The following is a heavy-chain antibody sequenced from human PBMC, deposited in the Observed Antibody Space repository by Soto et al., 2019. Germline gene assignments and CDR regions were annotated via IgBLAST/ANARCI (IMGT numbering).Heavy chain of an antibody. D-gene: IGHD2-15*01. V-gene: IGHV3-48*02. Sequence: EVQLVESGGGLIQPGGSLRLSCAASGFTFSTYSMNWVRQAPGKGLEWVSYISSTSSTIYYADSVKGRFNISRDNAKTLLYLQMSGLRDEDTAVYYCARECSGGTCYGIFDMWGQGTVVTVSS. CDR2: ISSTSSTI. CDR3: ARECSGGTCYGIFDM. CDR1: GFTFSTYS. J-gene: IGHJ3*02.